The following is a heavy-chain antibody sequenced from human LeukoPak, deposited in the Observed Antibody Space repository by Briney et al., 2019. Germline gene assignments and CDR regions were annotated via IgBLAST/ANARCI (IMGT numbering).Heavy chain of an antibody. CDR2: ISSSSSYI. CDR1: GFTFSSYS. V-gene: IGHV3-21*01. CDR3: ASAPYDSSGYYYG. D-gene: IGHD3-22*01. Sequence: TGGSLRLSCAASGFTFSSYSMNWVRQAPGKGLEWVSSISSSSSYIYYADSVKDRFTISRDNAKNSLYLQMNSLRAEDTAVYYCASAPYDSSGYYYGWGQGTLVTVSS. J-gene: IGHJ4*02.